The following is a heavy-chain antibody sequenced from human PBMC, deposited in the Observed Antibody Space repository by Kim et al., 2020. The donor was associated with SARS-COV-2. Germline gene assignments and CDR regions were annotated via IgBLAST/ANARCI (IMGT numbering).Heavy chain of an antibody. J-gene: IGHJ4*02. CDR3: ARSGNGYNAFGI. D-gene: IGHD5-12*01. Sequence: GGSLRLSCAASGLSFSDSYMNWVRQAPGKGLEWLSFISTRGDSIFYADSVEGRFTISRDNAENSLYLQMNYLRDEDTAADYCARSGNGYNAFGIWGQGVLVTVSS. CDR1: GLSFSDSY. V-gene: IGHV3-11*01. CDR2: ISTRGDSI.